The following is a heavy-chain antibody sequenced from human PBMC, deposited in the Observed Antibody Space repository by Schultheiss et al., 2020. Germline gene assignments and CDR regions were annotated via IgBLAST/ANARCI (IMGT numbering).Heavy chain of an antibody. J-gene: IGHJ3*02. CDR1: GGSISSYY. D-gene: IGHD6-19*01. CDR3: ARSIAVVGDAFDI. V-gene: IGHV4-59*12. CDR2: IYHSGST. Sequence: SATLSLTCTVSGGSISSYYWSWIRQPPGKGLEWIGEIYHSGSTNYNPSLKSRVTISVDKSKNQFSLKLSSVTAADTAVYYCARSIAVVGDAFDIWGQGTMVTV.